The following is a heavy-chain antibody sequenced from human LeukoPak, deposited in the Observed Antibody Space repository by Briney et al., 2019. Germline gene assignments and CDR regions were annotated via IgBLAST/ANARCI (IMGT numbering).Heavy chain of an antibody. CDR2: IYTSGST. D-gene: IGHD4-11*01. J-gene: IGHJ5*02. CDR1: GGSISSGSYY. CDR3: AIQRGATVTQSEPNWFDP. V-gene: IGHV4-61*02. Sequence: SQTLSLTCTVSGGSISSGSYYWSWIRQPAGKGREWIGRIYTSGSTNYNPSLKSRVTISVDTSKNQFSLKLSSVTAADTAVYYCAIQRGATVTQSEPNWFDPWGQGTLVTVSS.